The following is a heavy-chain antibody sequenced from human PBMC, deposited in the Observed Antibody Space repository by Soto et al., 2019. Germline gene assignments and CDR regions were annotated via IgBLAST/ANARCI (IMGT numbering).Heavy chain of an antibody. V-gene: IGHV1-3*01. CDR1: GGTFSSYA. Sequence: QVQLVQSGAEVKKPGSSVKVSCKASGGTFSSYAISWVRQAPGQGLEWMGWINPDNANTKYSQNFQGRVTFTRDTSATTAYMELSSLRSEDTAVYFCARDPGSGHYFDYWGQGTLVTVSS. CDR3: ARDPGSGHYFDY. D-gene: IGHD2-15*01. CDR2: INPDNANT. J-gene: IGHJ4*02.